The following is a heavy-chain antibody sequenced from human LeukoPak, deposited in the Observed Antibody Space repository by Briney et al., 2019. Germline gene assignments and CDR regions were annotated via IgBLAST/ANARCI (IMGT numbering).Heavy chain of an antibody. J-gene: IGHJ3*02. Sequence: GESLKISCKGSGYSFTSYWIGWVRQMPGKGLEWMGIIYPGDSDTRYSPSFQGQVTISADKSISTAYLQWSSLKASDTAMYYCATTYYYDSSGYYPDAFYIWGQGTMVTVSS. CDR2: IYPGDSDT. CDR1: GYSFTSYW. CDR3: ATTYYYDSSGYYPDAFYI. D-gene: IGHD3-22*01. V-gene: IGHV5-51*01.